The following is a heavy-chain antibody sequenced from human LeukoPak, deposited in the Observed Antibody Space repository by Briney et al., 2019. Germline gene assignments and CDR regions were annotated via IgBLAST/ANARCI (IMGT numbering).Heavy chain of an antibody. D-gene: IGHD3-10*01. V-gene: IGHV3-13*01. CDR2: IGTAGDT. CDR3: ARALTLVRGVISRRPNYFYYAMDV. J-gene: IGHJ6*02. CDR1: GFTFDSYN. Sequence: GGSLRLSCAASGFTFDSYNMHGVRQTAGKGLEWGSTIGTAGDTYYADSVKGRFTISRQNSKTSLYLQMNRLGAEDSAMYYCARALTLVRGVISRRPNYFYYAMDVWGQGTTVGVSS.